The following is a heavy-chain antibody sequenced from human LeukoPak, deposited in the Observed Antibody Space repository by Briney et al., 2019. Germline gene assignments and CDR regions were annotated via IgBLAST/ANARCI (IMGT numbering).Heavy chain of an antibody. CDR1: GFTFSNAW. J-gene: IGHJ4*02. Sequence: GGSLRLSCAASGFTFSNAWMSWVRQAPVKGLEWVGRIKSKAVGGTTDYAAPVKGRFTISRGDSKNTLYLQMNSLKTEDTDVYYCPTAPTVTFDHWGQGTLVTVSS. D-gene: IGHD4-17*01. CDR3: PTAPTVTFDH. CDR2: IKSKAVGGTT. V-gene: IGHV3-15*01.